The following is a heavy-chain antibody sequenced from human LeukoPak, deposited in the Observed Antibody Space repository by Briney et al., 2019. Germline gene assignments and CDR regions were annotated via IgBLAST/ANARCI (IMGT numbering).Heavy chain of an antibody. Sequence: ASVKVSCKASGYTFTRYYMHWVRQAPGQGLEWIGRINPNSGGTNYAQKFQGRVTMTRDTSISTAYMELSRLRSDDAAVYYCARDLVAGRWRFDYWGQGTLVTVSS. J-gene: IGHJ4*02. CDR2: INPNSGGT. CDR3: ARDLVAGRWRFDY. D-gene: IGHD6-19*01. CDR1: GYTFTRYY. V-gene: IGHV1-2*06.